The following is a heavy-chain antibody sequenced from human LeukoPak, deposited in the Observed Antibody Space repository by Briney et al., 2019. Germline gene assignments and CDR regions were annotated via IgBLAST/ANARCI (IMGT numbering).Heavy chain of an antibody. CDR3: TTDLGTYYHGSQRLIPIDY. D-gene: IGHD3-10*01. CDR2: IKSKTDGETT. V-gene: IGHV3-15*01. Sequence: GGSLRLSCADSGFTFTNAWMSWVRQAPGKGLEWIGRIKSKTDGETTNYAEPVRGRFTISRDDSKSAVYLQMNSLKTEDTAVYYCTTDLGTYYHGSQRLIPIDYWGQGTLVTVSS. J-gene: IGHJ4*02. CDR1: GFTFTNAW.